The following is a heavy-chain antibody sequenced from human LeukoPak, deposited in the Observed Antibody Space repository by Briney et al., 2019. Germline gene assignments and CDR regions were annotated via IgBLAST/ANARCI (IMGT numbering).Heavy chain of an antibody. CDR3: ARDPGMGDGMDV. J-gene: IGHJ6*04. V-gene: IGHV3-21*01. Sequence: PGGSLRLSCAASGFTFSSYSMNWVRQAPGKGLEWVSSISSSSYIYYADSVKGRFTISRDNAKNSLYLQMNSLRAEDTAVYYCARDPGMGDGMDVWGKGTTVTVSS. CDR1: GFTFSSYS. D-gene: IGHD3-16*01. CDR2: ISSSSYI.